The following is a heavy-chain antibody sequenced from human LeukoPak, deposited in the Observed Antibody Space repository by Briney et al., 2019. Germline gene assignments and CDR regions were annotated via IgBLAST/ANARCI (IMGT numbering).Heavy chain of an antibody. CDR3: ARGRSTVTYQRNDAFDI. D-gene: IGHD4-17*01. CDR1: GGSFSGYY. J-gene: IGHJ3*02. CDR2: INHSGST. V-gene: IGHV4-34*01. Sequence: SETLSLTCAVYGGSFSGYYWSWIRQPPGKGLEWIGEINHSGSTNYNPSLKSRVTISVDTSKNQFSLKLSSVTAADTAVYYCARGRSTVTYQRNDAFDIWGQGTMVTVSS.